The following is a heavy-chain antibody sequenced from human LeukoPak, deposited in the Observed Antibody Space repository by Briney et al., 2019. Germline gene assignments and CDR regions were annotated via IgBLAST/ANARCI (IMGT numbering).Heavy chain of an antibody. CDR3: ARGGLGISQIAAVIRREFGF. CDR1: GGSFSAYS. J-gene: IGHJ4*02. D-gene: IGHD3-22*01. Sequence: PSDTQSLTRGVHGGSFSAYSWSWIRQSPGKGLEWIGEINSNGTTNYNPSLKSRVTISIEKSKNQFSLRLTSVTAADTAVYYCARGGLGISQIAAVIRREFGFWGQGTLVTVS. V-gene: IGHV4-34*01. CDR2: INSNGTT.